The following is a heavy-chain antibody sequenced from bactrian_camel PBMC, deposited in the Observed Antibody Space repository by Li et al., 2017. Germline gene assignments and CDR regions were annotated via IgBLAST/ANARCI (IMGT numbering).Heavy chain of an antibody. D-gene: IGHD6*01. CDR1: GFTFSSYW. Sequence: VQLVESGGGLVQPGGSLRVSCAASGFTFSSYWMFWVRQAPGKGLEWVSTINTLGGTADYADSVKGRFTASRDNAQNTVYLQMNSLKLDDTAVYSCARVRGVVAVGFVDYWGQGTQVTVS. J-gene: IGHJ4*01. CDR2: INTLGGTA. V-gene: IGHV3S1*01. CDR3: ARVRGVVAVGFVDY.